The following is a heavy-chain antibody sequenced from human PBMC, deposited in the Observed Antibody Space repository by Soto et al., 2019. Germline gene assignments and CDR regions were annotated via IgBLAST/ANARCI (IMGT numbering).Heavy chain of an antibody. V-gene: IGHV3-30*18. J-gene: IGHJ5*02. CDR1: GFTFSSYG. Sequence: QVQLVESGGGVVQPGRSLRLSCAASGFTFSSYGMHWVRQAPGKGLEWVAVISYDGSNKYYADSVKGRFTISRDNSKNTLYLQMKSLRAEDTAVYYCGKDYCSSTSCYTGWFDPWGQGTLVTVSS. CDR3: GKDYCSSTSCYTGWFDP. D-gene: IGHD2-2*02. CDR2: ISYDGSNK.